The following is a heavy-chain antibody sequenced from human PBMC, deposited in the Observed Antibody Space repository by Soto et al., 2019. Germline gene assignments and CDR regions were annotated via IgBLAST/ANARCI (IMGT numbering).Heavy chain of an antibody. V-gene: IGHV3-74*01. D-gene: IGHD1-1*01. CDR3: TRGPRSTSTGTGAF. CDR1: GFTFSMYW. Sequence: GGSLRLSXAASGFTFSMYWMHWVRQVPGKGPEWVSRINDDGISTNYADSVKGRFTISRDNAKNTLYLQMNALRVEDTAVYYCTRGPRSTSTGTGAFWGQETLVTVSS. CDR2: INDDGIST. J-gene: IGHJ4*02.